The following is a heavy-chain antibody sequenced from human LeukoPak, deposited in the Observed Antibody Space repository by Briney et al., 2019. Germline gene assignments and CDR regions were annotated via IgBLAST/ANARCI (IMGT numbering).Heavy chain of an antibody. CDR3: ARDPIGSRWPYYFDY. CDR2: INHSGST. J-gene: IGHJ4*02. D-gene: IGHD6-13*01. V-gene: IGHV4-34*01. Sequence: SETLSLTCAVYGGSFSGYYWSWIRQPPGKGLEWIGEINHSGSTNYNPSLKSRVTISVDTSKNQFSLKLSSVTVADTAVYYCARDPIGSRWPYYFDYWGQGTLVTVSS. CDR1: GGSFSGYY.